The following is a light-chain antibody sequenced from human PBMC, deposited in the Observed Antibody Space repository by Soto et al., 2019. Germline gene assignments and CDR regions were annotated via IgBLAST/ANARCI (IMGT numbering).Light chain of an antibody. Sequence: VLTQSPDTPSLSPGQRATLSCRASQSVRSDYFAWYQQKPGQAPRVIIFGVSTRAPGVPDRFSGSGSGTDFTLTISRLEPEDFALYYCQQCGNSPLTFGGGTKVDIK. J-gene: IGKJ4*01. CDR1: QSVRSDY. CDR3: QQCGNSPLT. CDR2: GVS. V-gene: IGKV3-20*01.